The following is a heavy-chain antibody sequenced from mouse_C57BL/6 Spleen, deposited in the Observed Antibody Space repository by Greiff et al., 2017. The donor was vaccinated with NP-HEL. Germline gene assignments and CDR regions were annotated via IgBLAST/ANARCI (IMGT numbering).Heavy chain of an antibody. CDR2: INPGSGGT. Sequence: VQLKESGAELVRPGTSVKVSCKASGYAFTNYLIEWVKQRPGQGLEWIGVINPGSGGTNYNEKFKGKATLTADKSSSTAYMQLSSLTSEDSAVYFCARGATVVADYWYFDVWGTGTTVTVSS. D-gene: IGHD1-1*01. V-gene: IGHV1-54*01. J-gene: IGHJ1*03. CDR1: GYAFTNYL. CDR3: ARGATVVADYWYFDV.